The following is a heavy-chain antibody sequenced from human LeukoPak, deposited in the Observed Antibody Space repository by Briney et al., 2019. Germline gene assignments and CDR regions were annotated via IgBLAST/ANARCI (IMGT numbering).Heavy chain of an antibody. J-gene: IGHJ6*03. D-gene: IGHD3-22*01. V-gene: IGHV3-7*01. CDR1: GFTFSSYW. CDR2: IKQDGSEK. CDR3: ASSRGYYYDRWYYMDV. Sequence: PGRSLRLSCAASGFTFSSYWMCWVRQAPGKGLEWVANIKQDGSEKYYVDSVKGRFTISRDNAKNSLYLQMNSLRAEDTAVYYCASSRGYYYDRWYYMDVWGKWTTVTVSS.